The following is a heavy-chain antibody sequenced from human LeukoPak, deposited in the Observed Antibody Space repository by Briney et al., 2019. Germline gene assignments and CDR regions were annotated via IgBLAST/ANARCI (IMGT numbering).Heavy chain of an antibody. CDR1: GYTFTSYY. V-gene: IGHV1-46*01. CDR2: INPSSGST. CDR3: ARDDYGGNSHDAFDI. D-gene: IGHD4-23*01. J-gene: IGHJ3*02. Sequence: ASVKVSCKASGYTFTSYYIHWVRQAPGQGLEWMGIINPSSGSTSYAQNFQGRVTMTRDTSTSTAYMELSSLGSEDTAVYYCARDDYGGNSHDAFDIWGQGTVVTVSS.